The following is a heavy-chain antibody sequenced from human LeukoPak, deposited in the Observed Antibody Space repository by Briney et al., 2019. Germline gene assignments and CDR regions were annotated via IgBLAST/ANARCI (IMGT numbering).Heavy chain of an antibody. CDR3: AKRSYYYDSRGYSPFDY. CDR2: ISGSGGST. D-gene: IGHD3-22*01. J-gene: IGHJ4*02. CDR1: GFTFSSYA. Sequence: PGGSLRLSCAASGFTFSSYAMSWVRQAPGKGLEWVSAISGSGGSTYYADSVKGRFTISRDNSKNTLYLQMNSPRAEDTAVYYCAKRSYYYDSRGYSPFDYWGQGTLVTVSS. V-gene: IGHV3-23*01.